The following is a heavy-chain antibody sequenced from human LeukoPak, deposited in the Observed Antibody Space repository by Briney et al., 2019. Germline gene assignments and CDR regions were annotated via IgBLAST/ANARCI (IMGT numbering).Heavy chain of an antibody. J-gene: IGHJ5*02. D-gene: IGHD1-26*01. CDR3: AKIVGAPNWFDP. V-gene: IGHV4-39*07. CDR2: IYYSGST. CDR1: GGSISSSSYY. Sequence: PSETLSLTCTVSGGSISSSSYYWGWIRQPPGKGLEWIGSIYYSGSTCYNPSLKSRVTISVDTSKNQFSLNLSSVTAADTAVYYCAKIVGAPNWFDPWGQGTLVSVSS.